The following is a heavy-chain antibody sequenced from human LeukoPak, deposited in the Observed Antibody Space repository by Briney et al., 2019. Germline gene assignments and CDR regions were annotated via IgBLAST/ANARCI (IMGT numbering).Heavy chain of an antibody. Sequence: SETLCLTCTVSGGSIGSSSNYWGWIRQPPGKGLEWNGSIYNGGSTYYNPSLKSRVTLSIDTSKNQFSLKLSSVTAADPAVYYCASGKNTYYYYMDVWGKGTTVTVSS. J-gene: IGHJ6*03. CDR1: GGSIGSSSNY. CDR2: IYNGGST. V-gene: IGHV4-39*07. CDR3: ASGKNTYYYYMDV.